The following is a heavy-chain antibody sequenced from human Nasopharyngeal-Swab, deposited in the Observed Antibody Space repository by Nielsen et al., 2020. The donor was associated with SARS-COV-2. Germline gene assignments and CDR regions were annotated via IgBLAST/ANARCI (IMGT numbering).Heavy chain of an antibody. D-gene: IGHD1-26*01. CDR3: VKDRGSYVFDY. V-gene: IGHV3-64D*09. Sequence: GESLKISCSASGFTFSSYAMHWVRQAPGKGLEYVSVISSNGGSTYYADSVKGRFTISRDNSKNTLYLQMSSLRAEDTAVYYCVKDRGSYVFDYWGQGTLVTVSS. J-gene: IGHJ4*02. CDR2: ISSNGGST. CDR1: GFTFSSYA.